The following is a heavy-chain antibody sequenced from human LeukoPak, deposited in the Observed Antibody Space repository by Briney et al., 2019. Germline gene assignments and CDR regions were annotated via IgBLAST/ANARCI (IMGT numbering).Heavy chain of an antibody. CDR1: GFTFSSYG. CDR2: ISYDGSNK. CDR3: AKDRGSRYFQH. V-gene: IGHV3-30*18. J-gene: IGHJ1*01. Sequence: GGSLRLSCAASGFTFSSYGMHWVRQAPGKGLEWVAVISYDGSNKYYADSVKGRFTISRDNSKNTLYLQVNSLRAEGTAVYYCAKDRGSRYFQHWGQGTLVTVSS.